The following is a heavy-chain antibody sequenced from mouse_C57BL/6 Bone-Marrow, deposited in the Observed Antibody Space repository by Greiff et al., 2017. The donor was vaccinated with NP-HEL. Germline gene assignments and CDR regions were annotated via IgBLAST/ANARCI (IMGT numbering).Heavy chain of an antibody. CDR2: IYPRSGNT. V-gene: IGHV1-81*01. CDR1: GYTFTSYG. Sequence: VQRVESGAELVRPGASVKLSCTASGYTFTSYGISWVKQRTGQGLEWIGEIYPRSGNTYYNEKVKGKATLTADKSSSTAYMELRSLTSEDSAVYFCAREAYYDYDTSYFDDWGQGTTLPVSS. J-gene: IGHJ2*01. D-gene: IGHD2-4*01. CDR3: AREAYYDYDTSYFDD.